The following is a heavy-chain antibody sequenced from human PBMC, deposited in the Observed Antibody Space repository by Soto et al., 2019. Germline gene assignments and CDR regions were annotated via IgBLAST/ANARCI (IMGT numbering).Heavy chain of an antibody. CDR3: ASGVYYETSAYSERPRYLDY. CDR2: ISYDGSNK. CDR1: GFTFSSYA. D-gene: IGHD3-22*01. J-gene: IGHJ4*02. V-gene: IGHV3-30-3*01. Sequence: PGGSLRLSCAASGFTFSSYAMHWVRQAPGKGLEWVSLISYDGSNKYYADSVKGRFTISSDTSKNTLYLQMNRLRAGDTAVYYCASGVYYETSAYSERPRYLDYGGQGTLVTVSS.